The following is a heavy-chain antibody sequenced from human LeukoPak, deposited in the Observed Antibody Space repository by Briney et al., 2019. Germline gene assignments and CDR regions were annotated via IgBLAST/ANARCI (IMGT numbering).Heavy chain of an antibody. CDR1: GFTFSSYG. Sequence: PGGSLRLSCAASGFTFSSYGMHRVRQAPGKGLEWVAFIRYDGSNKYYADSVKGRFTISRDNSKNTLYLQMNSLRAEDTAVYYCARDVGVYCAGGTCYNYYYAMDVWGQGTTVTVSS. CDR3: ARDVGVYCAGGTCYNYYYAMDV. V-gene: IGHV3-30*02. CDR2: IRYDGSNK. D-gene: IGHD2-8*02. J-gene: IGHJ6*02.